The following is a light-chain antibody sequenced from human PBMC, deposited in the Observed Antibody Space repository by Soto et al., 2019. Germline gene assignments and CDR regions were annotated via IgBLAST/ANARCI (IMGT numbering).Light chain of an antibody. CDR1: SSNIGNNY. J-gene: IGLJ2*01. Sequence: QSVLTQPPSVSAAPGQKVTISCSGSSSNIGNNYVSWYQQLPATAPKLLISANNKLPSGIPDRFSGSKSGTSATLGITGLQTGDEADYYCGTWDNSLSAVIFGGGTKLTVL. V-gene: IGLV1-51*01. CDR2: ANN. CDR3: GTWDNSLSAVI.